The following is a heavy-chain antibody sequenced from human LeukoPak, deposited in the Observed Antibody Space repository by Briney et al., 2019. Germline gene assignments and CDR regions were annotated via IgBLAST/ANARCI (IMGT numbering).Heavy chain of an antibody. V-gene: IGHV4-34*01. CDR3: AAASILRDFDY. J-gene: IGHJ4*02. Sequence: PSETLSLTCAVYGGSFSGYYWSWIRQPPGKGLEWIGEINQSGSTNYNPSLKSRVTISVDTSKNQFSLKLSSVTAADTAVYYCAAASILRDFDYWGQGTLVTVSS. CDR2: INQSGST. CDR1: GGSFSGYY.